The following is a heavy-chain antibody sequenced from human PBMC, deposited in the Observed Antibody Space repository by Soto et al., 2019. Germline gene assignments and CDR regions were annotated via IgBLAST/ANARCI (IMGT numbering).Heavy chain of an antibody. D-gene: IGHD2-15*01. CDR3: ARVGGVAAGTFEY. Sequence: PXESLSLPGTVSGGSMSPFYWSWVRQPPGKGLEWIGYLYYSGNTNYNPSLKSRVTISVDESKNQVSLRLTSVTAADTAVYYCARVGGVAAGTFEYWGQGTLVTVS. CDR2: LYYSGNT. J-gene: IGHJ4*02. CDR1: GGSMSPFY. V-gene: IGHV4-59*01.